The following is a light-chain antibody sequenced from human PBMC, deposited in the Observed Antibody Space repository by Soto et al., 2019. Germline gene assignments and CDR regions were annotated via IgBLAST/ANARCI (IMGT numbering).Light chain of an antibody. CDR3: QQYGRSLT. J-gene: IGKJ4*01. Sequence: EIVLTQSPGTLSLSPGERATLSCRASQSVSSGFLAWYQQKPGQAPRLLIYGASSRATGIPDRFSGSGSGTDFTLTISRLEPEDFAVYYCQQYGRSLTFGGGTKVEIK. CDR1: QSVSSGF. V-gene: IGKV3-20*01. CDR2: GAS.